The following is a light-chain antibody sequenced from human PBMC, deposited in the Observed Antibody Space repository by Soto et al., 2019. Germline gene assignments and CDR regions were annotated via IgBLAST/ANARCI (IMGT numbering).Light chain of an antibody. J-gene: IGKJ2*01. V-gene: IGKV3-15*01. CDR3: QQYNNWPPYT. Sequence: EIVMTQSPATLSVSPGERATLSCRASQSVSSNLAWYQQKPGQAPRLLIYGASTRAAGIPARFSRSGSGPEFTLAISSLQSEDFAVYYCQQYNNWPPYTFGQGTKLEIK. CDR2: GAS. CDR1: QSVSSN.